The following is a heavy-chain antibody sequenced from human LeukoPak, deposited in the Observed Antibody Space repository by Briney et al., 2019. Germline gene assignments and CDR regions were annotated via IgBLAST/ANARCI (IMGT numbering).Heavy chain of an antibody. J-gene: IGHJ4*02. Sequence: GGSLRLSRAASGFTFSSYGMHWVRQAPGKGLEWVAVISYDGSNKYYADSVKGRFTISRDNSKNTLYLQMNSLRAEDTAVYYCAKSGGSSGKALGYWGQGTLVTVSS. D-gene: IGHD3-22*01. CDR3: AKSGGSSGKALGY. CDR1: GFTFSSYG. V-gene: IGHV3-30*18. CDR2: ISYDGSNK.